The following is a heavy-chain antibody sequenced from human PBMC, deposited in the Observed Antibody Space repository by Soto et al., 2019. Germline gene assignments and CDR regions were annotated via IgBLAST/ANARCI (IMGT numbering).Heavy chain of an antibody. Sequence: PSETLSLTCTVSCGSISSYYWSWIRQPPGKGLEWIGYIYYSGSTNYNPSLKSRVTISVDTSKNQFSLKLSSVTAADTAVYYCARARVEYSSSWSWFDPWGQGTLVTVSS. D-gene: IGHD6-6*01. J-gene: IGHJ5*02. CDR2: IYYSGST. V-gene: IGHV4-59*01. CDR3: ARARVEYSSSWSWFDP. CDR1: CGSISSYY.